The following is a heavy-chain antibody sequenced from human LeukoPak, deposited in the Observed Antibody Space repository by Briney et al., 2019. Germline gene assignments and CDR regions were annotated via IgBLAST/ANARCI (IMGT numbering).Heavy chain of an antibody. J-gene: IGHJ4*02. CDR3: ANEIRPNDH. V-gene: IGHV3-7*03. CDR2: IKKEGSEK. CDR1: GFTSSRYW. D-gene: IGHD4-17*01. Sequence: GPSRLSCAASGFTSSRYWINWVRPAPGKGLVWVANIKKEGSEKYYVDSVKGRFTISRDNAKNSLYLQMNSLGADDTAVYYCANEIRPNDHWGQGTPVTVSS.